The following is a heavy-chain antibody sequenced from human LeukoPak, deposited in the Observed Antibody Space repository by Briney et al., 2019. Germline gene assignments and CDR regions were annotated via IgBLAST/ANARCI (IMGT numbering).Heavy chain of an antibody. CDR2: IYSTGRS. CDR1: GYSISSGYY. D-gene: IGHD5-12*01. CDR3: ARDGPRSGYDLGHFDN. V-gene: IGHV4-38-2*02. J-gene: IGHJ4*02. Sequence: SETLSLTCTVSGYSISSGYYWDWIRQPAGKGLEWIGRIYSTGRSDYNPSLRSRITMSVDTSKNQFSLKLSSVTAADTAVYYCARDGPRSGYDLGHFDNLGQGTLVTAPS.